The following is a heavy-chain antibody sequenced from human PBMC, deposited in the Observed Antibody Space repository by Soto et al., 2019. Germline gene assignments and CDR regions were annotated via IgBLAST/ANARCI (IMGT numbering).Heavy chain of an antibody. CDR1: GFTFSSYS. CDR3: ARDTVVPGSGGDY. Sequence: EVQLVESGGGLVKPGGSLRLSCAASGFTFSSYSMNWVRQAPGKGLEWVSSISSSSSYIYYADSVKGRFTISRDNAKNSLYLQMNRLRAEDTAVYYCARDTVVPGSGGDYWGQGTLVTVSS. V-gene: IGHV3-21*01. CDR2: ISSSSSYI. J-gene: IGHJ4*02. D-gene: IGHD2-2*01.